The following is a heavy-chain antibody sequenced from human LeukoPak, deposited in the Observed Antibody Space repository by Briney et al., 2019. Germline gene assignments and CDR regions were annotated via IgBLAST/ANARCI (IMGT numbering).Heavy chain of an antibody. CDR2: IYYSGST. J-gene: IGHJ4*02. D-gene: IGHD2-15*01. Sequence: SETLSLTCTVSGGSISSGGYYWSWIRQHPEKGLEWIGHIYYSGSTYYNPTLKSRVTISLDTSKNQFSLKLSSVTAADTAVYYCAREGGYCSGGTCYPSFDYWGQGTLVTVSS. CDR3: AREGGYCSGGTCYPSFDY. CDR1: GGSISSGGYY. V-gene: IGHV4-31*03.